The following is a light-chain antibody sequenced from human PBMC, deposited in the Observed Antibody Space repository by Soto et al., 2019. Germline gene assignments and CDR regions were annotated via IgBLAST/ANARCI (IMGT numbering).Light chain of an antibody. V-gene: IGKV1-12*01. CDR3: QQANSFPYT. J-gene: IGKJ2*01. CDR2: AAS. Sequence: DIQMTQSPSSVSASVGDRVTITCRASQDISSWLAWYQQKPGKVPKLLIYAASRLQSGVPSRFSGSGSGTGFTLTISSLQPEDFAIYYCQQANSFPYTFGQGTKLEIK. CDR1: QDISSW.